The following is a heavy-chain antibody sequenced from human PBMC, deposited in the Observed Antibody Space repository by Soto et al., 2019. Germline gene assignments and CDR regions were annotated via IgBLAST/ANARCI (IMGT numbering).Heavy chain of an antibody. CDR1: GGTFSSYA. Sequence: ASVKVSCKASGGTFSSYAISWVRQAPGQGLEWMGGIIPIFGTANYAQKFQGRVTITADESTSTAYMELSSLRSEDTAVYYCARDQCGSYFCGMDVWGQGTTVTVSS. CDR3: ARDQCGSYFCGMDV. J-gene: IGHJ6*02. V-gene: IGHV1-69*13. CDR2: IIPIFGTA. D-gene: IGHD1-26*01.